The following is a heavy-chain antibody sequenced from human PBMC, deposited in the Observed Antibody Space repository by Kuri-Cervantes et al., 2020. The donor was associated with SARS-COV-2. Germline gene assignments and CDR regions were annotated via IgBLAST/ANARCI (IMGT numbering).Heavy chain of an antibody. V-gene: IGHV4-4*02. CDR3: ARDWAPGFWSGYEDY. J-gene: IGHJ4*02. D-gene: IGHD3-3*01. CDR2: IYHSGST. CDR1: GGSISSSNW. Sequence: GSLRLSCAVSGGSISSSNWWSWVRQPPGKGLEWIGEIYHSGSTNYNPSLKSRVTISVDKSKNQFSLKLSSVTAADTAMYYCARDWAPGFWSGYEDYWGQGTLVTVSS.